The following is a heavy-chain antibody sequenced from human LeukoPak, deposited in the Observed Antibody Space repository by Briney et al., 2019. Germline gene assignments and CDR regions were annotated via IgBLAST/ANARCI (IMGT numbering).Heavy chain of an antibody. CDR2: MNPNSGNT. CDR1: GYTFTSYD. CDR3: ARQIVVVPAASYYFDY. J-gene: IGHJ4*02. D-gene: IGHD2-2*01. V-gene: IGHV1-8*01. Sequence: ASVKVSCKASGYTFTSYDINWVRQATGQGLEWMGWMNPNSGNTGYAQKLQGRVTMTTDTSTSTAYMELRSLRSDDTAVYYCARQIVVVPAASYYFDYWGQGTLVTVSS.